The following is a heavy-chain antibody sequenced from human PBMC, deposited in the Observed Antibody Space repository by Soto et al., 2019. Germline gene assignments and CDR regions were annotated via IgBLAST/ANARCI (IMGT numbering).Heavy chain of an antibody. J-gene: IGHJ5*02. Sequence: SETLSLTCAVYGGSFSGYYWNWLRQPAGKGLEWIGRIYSSGSTNYNPSLKTRVTMSVDTSKNQFSLKLSSVTAADTAVYYCARISLAAAASWLDPWGKGTLGTVAS. D-gene: IGHD6-13*01. CDR2: IYSSGST. CDR3: ARISLAAAASWLDP. CDR1: GGSFSGYY. V-gene: IGHV4-59*10.